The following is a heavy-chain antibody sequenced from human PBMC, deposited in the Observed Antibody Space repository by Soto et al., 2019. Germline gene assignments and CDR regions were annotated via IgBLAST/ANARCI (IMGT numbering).Heavy chain of an antibody. CDR3: AARGYSYGYEDY. CDR1: GLTFDDYA. V-gene: IGHV3-9*01. Sequence: GGSLRFSCAASGLTFDDYAMPWVRQAPGKGLEWVSGISWNSGSIGYADSVKGRFTISRDNAKNSLYLQMNSLRAEDTALYYCAARGYSYGYEDYWGQGTLVTVSS. D-gene: IGHD5-18*01. CDR2: ISWNSGSI. J-gene: IGHJ4*02.